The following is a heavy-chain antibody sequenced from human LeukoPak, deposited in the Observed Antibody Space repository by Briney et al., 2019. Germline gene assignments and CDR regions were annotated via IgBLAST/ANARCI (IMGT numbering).Heavy chain of an antibody. J-gene: IGHJ4*02. Sequence: GASVTVSCKASGYTFTSYGISWVRQAPGQGREWMGWISAYNGNTNYAQKLQGRVTMTTDTSTSTAYMELRSLRSDDTAVYYCARVTVVAATRGYFDYWGQGTLVTVSS. D-gene: IGHD2-15*01. CDR3: ARVTVVAATRGYFDY. CDR1: GYTFTSYG. CDR2: ISAYNGNT. V-gene: IGHV1-18*01.